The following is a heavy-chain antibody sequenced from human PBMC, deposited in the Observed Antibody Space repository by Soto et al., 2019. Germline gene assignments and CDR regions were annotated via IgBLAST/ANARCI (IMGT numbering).Heavy chain of an antibody. CDR2: IYPGDSDT. J-gene: IGHJ3*02. D-gene: IGHD1-26*01. V-gene: IGHV5-51*01. CDR1: GYSFTSYW. CDR3: AAVGATQTWDAFDI. Sequence: PGESLKISCKGSGYSFTSYWIGWVRQMPGKGLEWMGIIYPGDSDTRYSPSFQGQVTISADMSTSTAYMELSSLRSEDTAVYYCAAVGATQTWDAFDIWGQGTMVTVSS.